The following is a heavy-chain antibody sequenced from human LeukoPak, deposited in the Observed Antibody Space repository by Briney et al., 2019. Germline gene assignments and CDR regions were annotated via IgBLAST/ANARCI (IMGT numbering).Heavy chain of an antibody. J-gene: IGHJ4*02. CDR3: ARDSPSGSYYYFDY. Sequence: GGSLRLSCAASGFTFSSYTINWVRQAPGKGLEWISSITSSSYIYYADSVKGRFTISRDNAKNSLYLQMNSLRAEDTAVYYCARDSPSGSYYYFDYWGQGTMVTVSS. CDR1: GFTFSSYT. V-gene: IGHV3-21*01. CDR2: ITSSSYI. D-gene: IGHD1-26*01.